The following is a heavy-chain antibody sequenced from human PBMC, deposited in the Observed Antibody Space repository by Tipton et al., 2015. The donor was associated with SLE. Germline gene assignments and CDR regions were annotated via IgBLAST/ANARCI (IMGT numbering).Heavy chain of an antibody. V-gene: IGHV4-59*12. CDR2: IYYSGST. CDR1: GGSISSYY. J-gene: IGHJ4*02. CDR3: ARFDVLLWFRGFDY. D-gene: IGHD3-10*01. Sequence: TLSLTCTVSGGSISSYYWSWIRQPPGKGLEWIGYIYYSGSTNYNPSLKSRVTISVDTSKNQFSLKLSSVTAADTAVYYCARFDVLLWFRGFDYWGQVTLVTVSS.